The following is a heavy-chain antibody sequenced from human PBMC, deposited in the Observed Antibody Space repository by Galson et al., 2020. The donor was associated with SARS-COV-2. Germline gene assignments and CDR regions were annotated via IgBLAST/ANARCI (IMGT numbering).Heavy chain of an antibody. CDR1: GYIFTNFW. V-gene: IGHV5-51*01. CDR2: IYPGDSEI. J-gene: IGHJ5*02. D-gene: IGHD1-26*01. Sequence: HGESLKISCKSSGYIFTNFWIAWVRQMPGKGLEWMGMIYPGDSEIRYSPSFEGQVTISADKSINTAYLQWSSLKASDTAMYYCARLNSGTLLDTYNWFDPWGQGTLVTVSS. CDR3: ARLNSGTLLDTYNWFDP.